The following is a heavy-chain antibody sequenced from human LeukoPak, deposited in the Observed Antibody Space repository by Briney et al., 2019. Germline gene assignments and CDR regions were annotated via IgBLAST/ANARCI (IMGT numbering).Heavy chain of an antibody. CDR1: GSTFSRYA. J-gene: IGHJ6*03. CDR2: ISGSGGST. D-gene: IGHD1-26*01. V-gene: IGHV3-23*01. Sequence: GGSLRLSCAASGSTFSRYAMSWVRQAPGEGREWVSAISGSGGSTYYPDSVKGRFTISRDNAKNTLYLRMNSLRAEDTAVYYCAKDRGRNSGYSMDVWGQGTTVTVSS. CDR3: AKDRGRNSGYSMDV.